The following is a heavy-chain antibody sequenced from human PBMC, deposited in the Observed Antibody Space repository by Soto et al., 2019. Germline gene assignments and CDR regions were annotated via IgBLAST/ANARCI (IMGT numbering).Heavy chain of an antibody. CDR3: ASNLGLLADAFDI. Sequence: GGSLRLSCAASGFTVSSNYMSWVRQAQGKGLEWVSVIYSGGSTYYADSVKGRFTISRHNSKNTLYLQMNSLRAEDTAVYYCASNLGLLADAFDIWGQGTMVTVSS. CDR1: GFTVSSNY. D-gene: IGHD3-22*01. V-gene: IGHV3-53*04. CDR2: IYSGGST. J-gene: IGHJ3*02.